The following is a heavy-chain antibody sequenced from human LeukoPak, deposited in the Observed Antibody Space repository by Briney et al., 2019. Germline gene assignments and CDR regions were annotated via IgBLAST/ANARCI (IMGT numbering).Heavy chain of an antibody. Sequence: SETLSLTCSVSGGSISSAGYSWTWIRQPPGKGLEWIGYIYHSGSTYYNPSLKSRVSISIDRSKNQFSLKLTSVTAADTAIYYCARAGHYYDTFGYNHNAFESWGQGTMVTVSS. CDR3: ARAGHYYDTFGYNHNAFES. D-gene: IGHD3-22*01. CDR2: IYHSGST. CDR1: GGSISSAGYS. J-gene: IGHJ3*02. V-gene: IGHV4-30-2*01.